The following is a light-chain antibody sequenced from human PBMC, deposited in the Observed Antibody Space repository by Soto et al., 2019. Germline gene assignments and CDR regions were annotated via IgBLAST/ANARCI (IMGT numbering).Light chain of an antibody. CDR3: SSYSSSSTLV. CDR1: SSDVGGYNY. Sequence: QSALTQPASVSGSPGQSITISCTGTSSDVGGYNYVSWYQQHPGEAPKLMIYDVSNRPSGVSNRFSGSKSGNTASLTISGLQAEDEGDYYCSSYSSSSTLVFGGGTKVTVL. CDR2: DVS. J-gene: IGLJ2*01. V-gene: IGLV2-14*01.